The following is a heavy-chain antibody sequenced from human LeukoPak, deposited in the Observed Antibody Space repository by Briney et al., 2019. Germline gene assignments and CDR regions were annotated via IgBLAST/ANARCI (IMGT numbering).Heavy chain of an antibody. CDR1: GYSFTSYW. D-gene: IGHD3-3*01. CDR3: ARHGQYYDFWSGYYWFDP. V-gene: IGHV5-51*01. J-gene: IGHJ5*02. CDR2: IHPGDSDT. Sequence: GESLKISCKGSGYSFTSYWIGWVRQMPGKGLEWMGIIHPGDSDTRYSPSFQGQVTISADKSISTAYLQWSSLKASDTAMYYCARHGQYYDFWSGYYWFDPWGQGTLVTVSS.